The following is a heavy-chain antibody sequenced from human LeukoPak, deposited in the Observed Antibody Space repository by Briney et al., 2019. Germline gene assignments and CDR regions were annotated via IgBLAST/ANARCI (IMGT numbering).Heavy chain of an antibody. V-gene: IGHV4-59*01. D-gene: IGHD3-10*01. CDR2: IYYSGST. J-gene: IGHJ5*02. Sequence: SSETLSLTCTVSSGSISSYYWSWIRQPPGKGLEWIGYIYYSGSTNYSPSLKSRVTISVDTSNNQFSLKLSSVTAADTAIYYCARARPNYYGSGSSNWFDPWGQGTLVTVSS. CDR3: ARARPNYYGSGSSNWFDP. CDR1: SGSISSYY.